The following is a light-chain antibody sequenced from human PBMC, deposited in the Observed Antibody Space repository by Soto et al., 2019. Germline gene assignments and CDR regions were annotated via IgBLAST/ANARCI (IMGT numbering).Light chain of an antibody. CDR3: QQFNNWPELS. J-gene: IGKJ4*01. V-gene: IGKV3-15*01. CDR2: GAS. Sequence: EIVMTQSPATLSVSPGERATLSCRASQSISGNLAWYQQQPGQTPRLLIYGASTRAAGIPARFSGSGSGTECTLTISSLQSEDFAVYYCQQFNNWPELSLGGGTKVEIK. CDR1: QSISGN.